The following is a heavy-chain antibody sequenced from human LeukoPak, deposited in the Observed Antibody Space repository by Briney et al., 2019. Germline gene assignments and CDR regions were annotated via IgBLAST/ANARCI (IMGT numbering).Heavy chain of an antibody. CDR3: ASTMVRGVIITYDAFDI. CDR1: GYTFTSYG. Sequence: ASVKVSCKASGYTFTSYGISWVRQAPGQGLEWMGWISAYNGNTNYAQKLQGRVTMTTDTSTSTAYMELRSLRSDDTAVYYCASTMVRGVIITYDAFDIWGQGTMVTVSS. J-gene: IGHJ3*02. CDR2: ISAYNGNT. V-gene: IGHV1-18*01. D-gene: IGHD3-10*01.